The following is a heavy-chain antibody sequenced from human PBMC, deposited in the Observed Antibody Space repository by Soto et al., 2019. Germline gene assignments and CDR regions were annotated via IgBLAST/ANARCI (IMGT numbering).Heavy chain of an antibody. CDR1: GFTFSLYS. CDR2: ISRSSTGI. D-gene: IGHD3-10*01. V-gene: IGHV3-48*02. Sequence: EVQLVESGGGLVQPGGSLRLSCAASGFTFSLYSMSWVRQAPGKGLEWVSYISRSSTGIHYADSVKGRFTISRDDATNSMHLQMNSXRXXXXAXXXXXXXVTWGLDVWGQGTTV. J-gene: IGHJ6*02. CDR3: XXXVTWGLDV.